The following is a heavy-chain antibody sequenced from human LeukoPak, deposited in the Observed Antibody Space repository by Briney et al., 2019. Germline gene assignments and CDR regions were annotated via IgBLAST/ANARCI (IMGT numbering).Heavy chain of an antibody. CDR3: ARGRGMATTYYFDY. J-gene: IGHJ4*02. V-gene: IGHV3-30*02. CDR2: IQYDGSNK. D-gene: IGHD5-24*01. CDR1: GFTFSSYV. Sequence: GGSLRLSCTASGFTFSSYVMHWLRQAPGKGLEWVAFIQYDGSNKYYADSVKGRFTISRDNAKNSLYLQMNSLRAEDTAVYYCARGRGMATTYYFDYWGQGTLVTVSS.